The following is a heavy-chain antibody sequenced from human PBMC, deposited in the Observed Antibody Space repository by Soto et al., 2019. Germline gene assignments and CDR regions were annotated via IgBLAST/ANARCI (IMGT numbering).Heavy chain of an antibody. CDR1: GFTFSSYG. J-gene: IGHJ4*02. Sequence: VQLVESGGGVVQPGRSLRLSCAASGFTFSSYGMHWVRQAPGKGLEWVAVISYDGSNKYYADSVKGRFTISRDNSKNTLYLQMNSLRAEDTAVYYCAGVGTSVSVYWGQGTLVTVSS. CDR3: AGVGTSVSVY. CDR2: ISYDGSNK. V-gene: IGHV3-30*03. D-gene: IGHD2-2*01.